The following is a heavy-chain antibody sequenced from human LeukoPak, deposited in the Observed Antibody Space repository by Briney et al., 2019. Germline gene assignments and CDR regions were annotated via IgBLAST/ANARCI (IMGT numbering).Heavy chain of an antibody. D-gene: IGHD3-10*01. V-gene: IGHV3-23*01. J-gene: IGHJ4*02. CDR3: AKRELWFGELLSPSFGY. Sequence: GGSLRLPCAASGFTFSSYAMSWVRRAPGKGLEWVSAISGSGGSTYYADSVKGRFTISRDNSKNTLYLQMNSLRAEDTAVYNCAKRELWFGELLSPSFGYWGQGTLVTVSS. CDR2: ISGSGGST. CDR1: GFTFSSYA.